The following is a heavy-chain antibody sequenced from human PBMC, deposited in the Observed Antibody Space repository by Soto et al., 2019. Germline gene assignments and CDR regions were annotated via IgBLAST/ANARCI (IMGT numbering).Heavy chain of an antibody. V-gene: IGHV3-33*01. CDR2: IWYDGSNK. Sequence: GGSLRLSCAASGFTFSTYGMHWVRQAPGKGLEWVAVIWYDGSNKYYADSVKGRFTISRDNFKNTLYLQMNSLRAEDTAVYYCARDPNPTTFYDTTSYYFDCWGQGTLVTVSS. CDR3: ARDPNPTTFYDTTSYYFDC. CDR1: GFTFSTYG. J-gene: IGHJ4*02. D-gene: IGHD3-9*01.